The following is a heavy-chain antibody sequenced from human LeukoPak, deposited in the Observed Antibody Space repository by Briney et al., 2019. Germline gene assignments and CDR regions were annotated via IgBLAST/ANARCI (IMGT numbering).Heavy chain of an antibody. Sequence: PSETLSLTCAVYGGSFSGYYWSWIRQPPGKGLEWIGEINHSGSTNYNPSLKSRVTISVDTSKNQFSLKLSSVTAADTAVYYCARGKKSRYCSSTSCRNWFDPWGQGTLVTVSS. CDR3: ARGKKSRYCSSTSCRNWFDP. CDR1: GGSFSGYY. V-gene: IGHV4-34*01. CDR2: INHSGST. J-gene: IGHJ5*02. D-gene: IGHD2-2*01.